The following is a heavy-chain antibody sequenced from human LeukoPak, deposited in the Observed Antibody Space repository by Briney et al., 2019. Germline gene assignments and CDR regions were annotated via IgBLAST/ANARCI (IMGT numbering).Heavy chain of an antibody. Sequence: SETLSLTCTVSGGSISSYYWSWIRQPPGKGLEWIGYIYYSGSTNYNPSLKSRVTISVDTSKNQFSLKLSSVTAADTAVYYCASGQGYCSGGSCYSGCYGMDVWGQGTTVTVSS. CDR3: ASGQGYCSGGSCYSGCYGMDV. V-gene: IGHV4-59*01. CDR2: IYYSGST. CDR1: GGSISSYY. J-gene: IGHJ6*02. D-gene: IGHD2-15*01.